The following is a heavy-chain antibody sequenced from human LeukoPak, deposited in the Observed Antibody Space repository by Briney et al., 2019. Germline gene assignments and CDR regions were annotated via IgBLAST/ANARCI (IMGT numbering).Heavy chain of an antibody. V-gene: IGHV1-18*04. J-gene: IGHJ4*02. CDR2: ISGENGNT. CDR1: GYSFTNYG. Sequence: ASVRVSCKTSGYSFTNYGVSWVRQAPGQGPEWMGWISGENGNTNYAQKFQARFTMTTDTSTGTAYMELRRLRSDDTAVYYCARWGVHGTTTYCFYYLGQGSQVTVSS. D-gene: IGHD2/OR15-2a*01. CDR3: ARWGVHGTTTYCFYY.